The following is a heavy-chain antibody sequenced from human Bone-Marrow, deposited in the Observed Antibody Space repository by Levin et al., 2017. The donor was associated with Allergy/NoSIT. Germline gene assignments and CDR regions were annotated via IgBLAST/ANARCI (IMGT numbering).Heavy chain of an antibody. V-gene: IGHV3-30*18. CDR1: GFTFSSYG. CDR3: AKDRAVFGYDDYFDY. Sequence: GESLKISCAASGFTFSSYGMHWVRQAPGKGLEWVAVISYDGSNKYYADFVKGRFTISRDNSKNTLYLQMNSLRAEDTAVYYCAKDRAVFGYDDYFDYWGQGTLVTVSS. D-gene: IGHD5-12*01. J-gene: IGHJ4*02. CDR2: ISYDGSNK.